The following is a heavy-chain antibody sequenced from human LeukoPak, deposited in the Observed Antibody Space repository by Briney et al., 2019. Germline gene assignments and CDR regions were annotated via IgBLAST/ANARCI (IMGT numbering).Heavy chain of an antibody. CDR2: IYYSGST. Sequence: SETLSLTCTVSGGSISSYYWSWIRQPPGERLEWIGHIYYSGSTNYNPSLKRRVTISVDTSKDQFSLKPSSVTAADTAVYYCASRSSIWSGYQDTLYYFDSWGQGTLVTVSS. D-gene: IGHD3-3*01. V-gene: IGHV4-59*01. J-gene: IGHJ4*02. CDR3: ASRSSIWSGYQDTLYYFDS. CDR1: GGSISSYY.